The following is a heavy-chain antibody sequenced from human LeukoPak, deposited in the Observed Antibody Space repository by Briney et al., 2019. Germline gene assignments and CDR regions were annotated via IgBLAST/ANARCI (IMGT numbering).Heavy chain of an antibody. CDR3: FAVTGSY. CDR2: IYSGGST. CDR1: GFTVSSNY. J-gene: IGHJ4*02. V-gene: IGHV3-53*01. Sequence: GGSLRLSCAASGFTVSSNYMSWVRQAPGKGLEWVSVIYSGGSTYCADSVKGRFTISRDNSKNTLYLQMNSLRAKDTAVYYCFAVTGSYWGQGTLVTVSS. D-gene: IGHD3-10*01.